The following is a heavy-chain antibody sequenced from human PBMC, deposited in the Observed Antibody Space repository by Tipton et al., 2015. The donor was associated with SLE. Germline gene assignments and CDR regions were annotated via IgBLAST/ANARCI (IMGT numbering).Heavy chain of an antibody. J-gene: IGHJ1*01. V-gene: IGHV4-34*01. CDR1: GGSFSGYY. Sequence: TLSLTCAVYGGSFSGYYWSWIRQPPGKGLEWIGEINHSGSTNYNPSLKSRVTISVDTSKNQSSLKLSSVTAADTAVYYCATGYDFQTGWFQHWGQGTLVTVSS. CDR3: ATGYDFQTGWFQH. CDR2: INHSGST. D-gene: IGHD5-12*01.